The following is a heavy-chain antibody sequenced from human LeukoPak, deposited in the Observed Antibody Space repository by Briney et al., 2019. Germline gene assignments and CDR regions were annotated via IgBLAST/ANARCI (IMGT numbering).Heavy chain of an antibody. V-gene: IGHV3-74*01. Sequence: QPGGSLRLSCAASGFTFSSYWMHWVRQAPGKGLVWVSRIDSDGSSTAYADSGRGRFTVSRDNAKNTLYLQMNSLRAEDTAVYYCARRFLESKNNGMDVWGQGTTVTVSS. J-gene: IGHJ6*02. CDR3: ARRFLESKNNGMDV. CDR1: GFTFSSYW. D-gene: IGHD3-3*01. CDR2: IDSDGSST.